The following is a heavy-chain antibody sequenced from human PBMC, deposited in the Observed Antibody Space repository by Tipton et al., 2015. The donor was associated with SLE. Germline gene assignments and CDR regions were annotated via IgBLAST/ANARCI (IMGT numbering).Heavy chain of an antibody. J-gene: IGHJ4*02. D-gene: IGHD6-13*01. CDR3: ASYSSPFGY. CDR1: GFTFSSYA. Sequence: SLRLSCAASGFTFSSYAMNWVRQAPGKGLEWVSGISGSGGSTYYADSVKGRFTISRDNSKNTLYLQMNSLRAEDTAVYYCASYSSPFGYWGQGTLVTVSS. CDR2: ISGSGGST. V-gene: IGHV3-23*01.